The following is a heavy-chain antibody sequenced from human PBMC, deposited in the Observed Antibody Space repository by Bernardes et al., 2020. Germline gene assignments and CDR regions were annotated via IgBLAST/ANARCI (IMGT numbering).Heavy chain of an antibody. CDR2: MNPNSGNT. D-gene: IGHD3-9*01. CDR1: GYTFTSYD. CDR3: ARAGGRYFDWLLLPNYYYGMDV. V-gene: IGHV1-8*01. J-gene: IGHJ6*02. Sequence: ASVKVSCKASGYTFTSYDINWVRQATGQGLEWMGWMNPNSGNTGYAQKFQGRVTMTRNTSISTAYMELSSLRSEDTAVYYCARAGGRYFDWLLLPNYYYGMDVWGQGTTVTVSS.